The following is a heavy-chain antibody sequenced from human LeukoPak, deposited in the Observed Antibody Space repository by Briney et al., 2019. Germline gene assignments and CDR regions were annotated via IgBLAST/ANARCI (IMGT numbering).Heavy chain of an antibody. CDR3: ARVQRVTFPLKYYFDY. J-gene: IGHJ4*02. V-gene: IGHV3-30*02. D-gene: IGHD3-10*01. CDR1: GFTFSSYG. Sequence: PGGSLRLSCAASGFTFSSYGMHWVRQAPGKGLEWVAFIRYDGSNKYYADSVKGRFTISRDNSKNTLYLQMNSLRAEGTAVYYCARVQRVTFPLKYYFDYWGQGTLVTVSS. CDR2: IRYDGSNK.